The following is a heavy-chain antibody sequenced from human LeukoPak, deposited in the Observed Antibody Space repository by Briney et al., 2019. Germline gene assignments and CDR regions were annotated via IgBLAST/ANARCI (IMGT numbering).Heavy chain of an antibody. J-gene: IGHJ4*02. Sequence: SETLSLTCAVYGGSFSGYYWSWIRQPPGKGLEWIGEINHSGSTNYNPSLKSRVTISVDTSKNQFSLKLSSVTAADTAVYYCARQTGSGLSILPGGQGTLVTVSS. CDR2: INHSGST. D-gene: IGHD3/OR15-3a*01. CDR3: ARQTGSGLSILP. CDR1: GGSFSGYY. V-gene: IGHV4-34*01.